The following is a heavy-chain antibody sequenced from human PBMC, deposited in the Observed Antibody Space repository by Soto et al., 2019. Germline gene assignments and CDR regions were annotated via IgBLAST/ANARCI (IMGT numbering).Heavy chain of an antibody. D-gene: IGHD2-2*02. Sequence: GASQKISCQGSGYNFSTFWISWARQLPGKGLEWMGRINPSDSYTFYSPSFHGQVTLSADKSVNTAYLQWSSLKATDTATFYCARHFCSGTSCYKDYYDGMNAWGQGTAVTVSS. CDR2: INPSDSYT. V-gene: IGHV5-10-1*04. J-gene: IGHJ6*02. CDR1: GYNFSTFW. CDR3: ARHFCSGTSCYKDYYDGMNA.